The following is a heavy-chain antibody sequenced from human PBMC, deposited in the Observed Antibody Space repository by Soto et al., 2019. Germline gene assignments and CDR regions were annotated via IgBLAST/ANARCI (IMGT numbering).Heavy chain of an antibody. V-gene: IGHV1-18*04. CDR3: ARDGERDTGLNFYYYLHGMDA. J-gene: IGHJ6*02. Sequence: ASVKVSCKASGYNFTTYGISWVRQAPGRGLEWMGWISPYNGTTKYAEKFQGEMTMTTDTATSTAYMDLRSLRSDDTAVYYCARDGERDTGLNFYYYLHGMDAWGQGTRVTVSS. D-gene: IGHD1-1*01. CDR1: GYNFTTYG. CDR2: ISPYNGTT.